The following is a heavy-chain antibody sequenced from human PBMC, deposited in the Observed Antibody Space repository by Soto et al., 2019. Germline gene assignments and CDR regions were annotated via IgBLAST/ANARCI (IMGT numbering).Heavy chain of an antibody. J-gene: IGHJ6*02. CDR2: ISGSGGST. Sequence: GGSLRLSCAASGFTFSSYAMSWVRQAPGKGLEWVSAISGSGGSTYYADSVKGRFTISRDNTKNTLYLQMNSLRAEDTAVYYCAKRGGRHSGYDKDYCYGMDVWGQGTTVTVSS. CDR3: AKRGGRHSGYDKDYCYGMDV. D-gene: IGHD5-12*01. V-gene: IGHV3-23*01. CDR1: GFTFSSYA.